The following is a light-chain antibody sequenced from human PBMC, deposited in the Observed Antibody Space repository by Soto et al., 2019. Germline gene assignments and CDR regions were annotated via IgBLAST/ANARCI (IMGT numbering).Light chain of an antibody. Sequence: QSALTQPRSVSGSPGQSVTISCTGTKSDVGGYNYVSWYQHHPGKAPKLVISDVTERPSGVPDRFSGSKSGNTASLTISGLQADDEAGYFCCSYADTYVFGTGTKLTVL. CDR2: DVT. V-gene: IGLV2-11*01. CDR3: CSYADTYV. CDR1: KSDVGGYNY. J-gene: IGLJ1*01.